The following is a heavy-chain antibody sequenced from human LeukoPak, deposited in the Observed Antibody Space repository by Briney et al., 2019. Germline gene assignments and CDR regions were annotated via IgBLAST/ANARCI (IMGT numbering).Heavy chain of an antibody. V-gene: IGHV3-21*01. CDR1: GFTFSSYS. CDR2: ISSSSSYI. CDR3: ARSFLSIAAAATDY. D-gene: IGHD6-13*01. J-gene: IGHJ4*02. Sequence: GGSLRPSCAASGFTFSSYSMNWVRQAPGKGLEWVSSISSSSSYIYYADSVKGRFTISRDNAKNSLYLQMNSLRAEDTAVYYCARSFLSIAAAATDYWGQGTLVTVSS.